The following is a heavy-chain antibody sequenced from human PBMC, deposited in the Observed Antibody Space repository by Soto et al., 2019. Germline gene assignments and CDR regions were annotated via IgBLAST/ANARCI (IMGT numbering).Heavy chain of an antibody. V-gene: IGHV4-61*01. CDR2: IYYSGST. J-gene: IGHJ6*02. CDR3: ARERTGYSRGWVDYYYGMDV. Sequence: SETLSLTCTVSGGSVSSGSYYWSWIRQPPGKGLEWIGYIYYSGSTNYNPSLKSRVTISVDTSKNQFSLKLSSVTAADTAVYYCARERTGYSRGWVDYYYGMDVWGQGTTVTVSS. D-gene: IGHD6-19*01. CDR1: GGSVSSGSYY.